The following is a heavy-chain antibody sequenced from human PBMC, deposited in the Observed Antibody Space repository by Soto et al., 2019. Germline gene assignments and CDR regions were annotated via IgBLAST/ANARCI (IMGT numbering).Heavy chain of an antibody. CDR3: ARFIPPQPLFFDY. CDR1: GFTFSSYW. Sequence: GGSLRLSCAASGFTFSSYWMSWVRQAPGKGLEWVANIKQDGSEKYYVDSVKGRFTISRDNAKNSLYLQMNSLRAEDTAVYYCARFIPPQPLFFDYWGQGTLVTVSS. V-gene: IGHV3-7*01. CDR2: IKQDGSEK. D-gene: IGHD3-10*01. J-gene: IGHJ4*02.